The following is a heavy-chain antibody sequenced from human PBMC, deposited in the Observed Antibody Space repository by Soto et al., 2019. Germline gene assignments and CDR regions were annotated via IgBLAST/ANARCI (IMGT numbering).Heavy chain of an antibody. CDR3: ARGSPYSSSWYGYSPPGYHYYGMDV. V-gene: IGHV4-34*01. D-gene: IGHD6-13*01. CDR2: INHSGST. J-gene: IGHJ6*02. CDR1: GGSFSGYY. Sequence: SETLSLTCAVYGGSFSGYYWSWIRQPPGKGLEWIGEINHSGSTNYNPSLKSRVTISVDTSKNQFSLKLSSVTAADTAVYYCARGSPYSSSWYGYSPPGYHYYGMDVWGQGTTVTVSS.